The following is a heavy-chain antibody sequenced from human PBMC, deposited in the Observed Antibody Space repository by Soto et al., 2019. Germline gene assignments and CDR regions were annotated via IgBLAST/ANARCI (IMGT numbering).Heavy chain of an antibody. CDR2: INPNSGGT. CDR3: ARDVEGSLGYCSSTSCYRSGMDV. Sequence: ASVKVSCKASGYTFTGYYMHWVRQAPGQGLEWMGWINPNSGGTNYAQKFQGWVTMTRDTSISTAYMELSRLRSDDTAVYYCARDVEGSLGYCSSTSCYRSGMDVWGQXTTVTVSS. J-gene: IGHJ6*02. CDR1: GYTFTGYY. D-gene: IGHD2-2*01. V-gene: IGHV1-2*04.